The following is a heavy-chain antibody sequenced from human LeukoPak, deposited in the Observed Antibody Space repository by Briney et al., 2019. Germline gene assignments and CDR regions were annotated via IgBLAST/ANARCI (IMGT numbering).Heavy chain of an antibody. Sequence: GESLKISCKGSGYSFTSYWIGWVRQMPGKGLEWMGIIYPGDSDTRYSPSFQGQVTTSADKSISTAYLQWSSLKASDTAMYYCARRWPDDSSGYFDYGMDVWGQGTTVTVSS. D-gene: IGHD3-22*01. J-gene: IGHJ6*02. CDR2: IYPGDSDT. CDR1: GYSFTSYW. V-gene: IGHV5-51*01. CDR3: ARRWPDDSSGYFDYGMDV.